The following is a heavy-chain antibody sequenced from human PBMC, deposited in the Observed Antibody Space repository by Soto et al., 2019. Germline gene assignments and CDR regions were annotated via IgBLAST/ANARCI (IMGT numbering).Heavy chain of an antibody. CDR3: AKQGGKYGIRTFDP. CDR2: IYYSGNT. D-gene: IGHD1-1*01. Sequence: QVQLQESGPGPVKPSETLSLTCTVSGGSISSDYWSWLRQSPGKGLEWIGYIYYSGNTKYNPSLESRVTISIHASKTQVPLNLRSVTAADTAVYYCAKQGGKYGIRTFDPWGQGTLVTVSS. CDR1: GGSISSDY. J-gene: IGHJ5*02. V-gene: IGHV4-59*08.